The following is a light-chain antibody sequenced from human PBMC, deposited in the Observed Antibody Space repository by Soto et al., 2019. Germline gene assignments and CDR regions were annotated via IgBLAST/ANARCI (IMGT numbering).Light chain of an antibody. CDR3: QQRSNWPS. CDR2: DAS. Sequence: QSPATLCLAPGERTTPPRRASQSVSSYLAWYQQKPGQAPRLLIYDASNRATGIPARFSGSGSGTDFTLTISSLEPEDFAVYYCQQRSNWPSFGQGTRLEIK. CDR1: QSVSSY. V-gene: IGKV3-11*01. J-gene: IGKJ5*01.